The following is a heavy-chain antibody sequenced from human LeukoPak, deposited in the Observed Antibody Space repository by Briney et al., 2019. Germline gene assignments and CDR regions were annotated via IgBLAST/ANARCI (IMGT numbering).Heavy chain of an antibody. CDR2: VSSSGTTT. V-gene: IGHV3-48*01. CDR1: GFTFSSYS. CDR3: ARGSMYYYGSRTAGTDY. D-gene: IGHD3-10*01. Sequence: PGGSLRLSCAASGFTFSSYSVIWARQAPGKGLEWVSYVSSSGTTTYYADSVKGRFTISRDNSKHTLYLQMDTLRAEDTAVYYCARGSMYYYGSRTAGTDYWGQGTLVTVSS. J-gene: IGHJ4*02.